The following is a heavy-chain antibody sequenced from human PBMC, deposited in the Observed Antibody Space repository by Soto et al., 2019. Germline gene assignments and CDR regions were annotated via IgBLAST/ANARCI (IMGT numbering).Heavy chain of an antibody. CDR2: INAGNGNT. Sequence: ASVKVSCKASGYTFTSYAMHWVRQAPGQRLEWMGWINAGNGNTKYSQKFQGRVTITRDTSASTAYMELSSLRSEDTAVYYCARVRGQYCSGGSCAGDDAFDIWGQGTMVTVSS. CDR1: GYTFTSYA. D-gene: IGHD2-15*01. V-gene: IGHV1-3*01. CDR3: ARVRGQYCSGGSCAGDDAFDI. J-gene: IGHJ3*02.